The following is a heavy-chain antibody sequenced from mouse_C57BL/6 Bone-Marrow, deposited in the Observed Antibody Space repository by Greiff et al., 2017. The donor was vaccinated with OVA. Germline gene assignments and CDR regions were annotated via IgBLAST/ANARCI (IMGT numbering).Heavy chain of an antibody. D-gene: IGHD1-1*01. J-gene: IGHJ3*01. CDR3: ARGSYYGSSFAY. CDR2: INYDGSST. V-gene: IGHV5-16*01. Sequence: EVQRVESEGGLVQPGSSMKLSCTASGFTFSDYYMAWVRQVPEKGLEWVANINYDGSSTYYLDSLKSRFIISRDNAKNILYLQMSSLKSEDTATYYCARGSYYGSSFAYWGQGTLVTVSA. CDR1: GFTFSDYY.